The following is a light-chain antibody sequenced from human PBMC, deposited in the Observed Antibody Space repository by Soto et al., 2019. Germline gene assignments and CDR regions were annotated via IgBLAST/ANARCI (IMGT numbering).Light chain of an antibody. J-gene: IGLJ1*01. CDR3: CSYARSSTLDV. CDR2: DGS. CDR1: SSDVGSYNL. V-gene: IGLV2-23*01. Sequence: QSALTQPASVSGSPGQSITISCTGTSSDVGSYNLVSWYQQHPGKAPKLMIYDGSTRPSGVSNRFSGSKSGNTASLTISGLQAEDEADYYCCSYARSSTLDVFGTGTKLTVL.